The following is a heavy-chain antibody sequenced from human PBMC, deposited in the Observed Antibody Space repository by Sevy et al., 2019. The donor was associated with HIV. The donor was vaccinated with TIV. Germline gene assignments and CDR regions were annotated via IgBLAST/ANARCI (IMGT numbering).Heavy chain of an antibody. CDR3: ARGWELDY. J-gene: IGHJ4*02. D-gene: IGHD1-26*01. CDR2: ISTYNGNT. CDR1: GYTFTNYD. Sequence: ASVKVSCKASGYTFTNYDITWVRQASGQGLEWMGSISTYNGNTNYAQKFQGGITMTTDTSTSTAYMELRSLKSDDSALYYCARGWELDYWGQGTLVTVSS. V-gene: IGHV1-18*01.